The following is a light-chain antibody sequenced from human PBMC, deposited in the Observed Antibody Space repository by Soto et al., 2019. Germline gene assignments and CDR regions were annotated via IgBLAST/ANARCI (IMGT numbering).Light chain of an antibody. J-gene: IGLJ1*01. CDR3: QSYDSSLSGYV. V-gene: IGLV1-40*01. CDR1: NSNIGAGYD. Sequence: QSVLTQPPSVSGAPGQRVTISCTGSNSNIGAGYDVHWYQQLPGTAPKLLIYGNNNRPSGVPDRFSGSKSGTSASLAIIGLQAEDEADYYCQSYDSSLSGYVFGTGTKVTVL. CDR2: GNN.